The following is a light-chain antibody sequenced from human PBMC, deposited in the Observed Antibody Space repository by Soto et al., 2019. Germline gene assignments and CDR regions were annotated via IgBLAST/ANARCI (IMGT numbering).Light chain of an antibody. CDR3: QQLRMYPST. J-gene: IGKJ4*01. CDR2: GAS. Sequence: IHLTQSPSSLSASVGDIVTISFPASQGIAIYLAWYQQKPGEAPKLLIYGASNLHGGVPSRFSGSGSGTDFALTITSLQAEDFATYYCQQLRMYPSTFGGGTKVDIK. V-gene: IGKV1-9*01. CDR1: QGIAIY.